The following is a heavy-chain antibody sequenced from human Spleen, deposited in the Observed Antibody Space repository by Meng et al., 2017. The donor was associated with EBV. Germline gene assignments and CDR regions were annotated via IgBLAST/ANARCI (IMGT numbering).Heavy chain of an antibody. J-gene: IGHJ4*02. Sequence: VRLGQVGAEVKKPGSSVKVSCKASGGTFSSYAISWVRQAPGQGLEWMGGIIPIFGTANYAQKFQGRVTMTRDTSTSTVYMDLSSLRSEDTAVYYCARGPVGMITYFDYWGQGTLVTVS. CDR2: IIPIFGTA. CDR1: GGTFSSYA. CDR3: ARGPVGMITYFDY. V-gene: IGHV1-69*06. D-gene: IGHD3-16*01.